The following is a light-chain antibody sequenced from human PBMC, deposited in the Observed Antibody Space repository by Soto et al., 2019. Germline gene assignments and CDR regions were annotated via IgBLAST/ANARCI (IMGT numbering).Light chain of an antibody. V-gene: IGKV1-33*01. J-gene: IGKJ3*01. CDR3: QQYDNLPLT. Sequence: DIQMTQSPSSLSASVGDRVTITCQASQDISNYLNWYQQKPGKAPKLLIYDASNLETGVPSSFSGSGSGTDFNFTISSLQPEDIATSYCQQYDNLPLTSGPGTKVDIK. CDR2: DAS. CDR1: QDISNY.